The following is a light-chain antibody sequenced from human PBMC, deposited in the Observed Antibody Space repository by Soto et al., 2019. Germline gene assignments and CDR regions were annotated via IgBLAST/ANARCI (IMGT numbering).Light chain of an antibody. J-gene: IGKJ4*02. CDR1: EGISSW. Sequence: DIQMTQSPSSVSASVGDRVTITCRASEGISSWLAWYQQRPGKAAKLLIYSASTLESAVPSRFSGSGSGTDFTLTISSLQPEDFATYDGQQANSFPPRFGGGTKVEIK. CDR3: QQANSFPPR. CDR2: SAS. V-gene: IGKV1-12*01.